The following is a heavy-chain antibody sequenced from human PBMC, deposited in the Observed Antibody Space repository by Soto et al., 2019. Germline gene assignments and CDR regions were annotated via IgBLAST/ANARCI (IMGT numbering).Heavy chain of an antibody. CDR2: INAGNGNT. V-gene: IGHV1-3*01. J-gene: IGHJ5*02. Sequence: ASVKVSCKASGYTFTSYAMHWVRQAPGQRLEWMGWINAGNGNTKYSQKFQGRVTITRDTSASTAYMELSSLRSEDTAVYYCARTRITMVQGVIANWFDPWGQGTLVTVSS. CDR3: ARTRITMVQGVIANWFDP. D-gene: IGHD3-10*01. CDR1: GYTFTSYA.